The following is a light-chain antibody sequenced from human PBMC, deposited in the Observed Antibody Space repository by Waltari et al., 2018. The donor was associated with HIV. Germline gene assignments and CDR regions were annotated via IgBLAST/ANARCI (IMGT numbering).Light chain of an antibody. J-gene: IGLJ2*01. CDR2: SKN. V-gene: IGLV1-44*01. Sequence: QSVLTQPPSASGTPGQRVTMSCSGSSSNIGSNTVNWYQQLPGTAPKLLMYSKNQRPSGVPDRFSGSKSGTSASLAISGLQSEDEADYYCAAWDDSLNGVIFGGGTKLTVL. CDR3: AAWDDSLNGVI. CDR1: SSNIGSNT.